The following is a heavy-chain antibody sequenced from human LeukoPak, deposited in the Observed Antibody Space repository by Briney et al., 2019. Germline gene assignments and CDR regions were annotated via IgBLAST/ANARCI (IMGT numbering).Heavy chain of an antibody. CDR2: INPSGST. CDR3: ARHYGP. CDR1: GGSFSNSY. J-gene: IGHJ5*02. D-gene: IGHD3-16*01. V-gene: IGHV4-34*01. Sequence: PSETLSLTCAVYGGSFSNSYWSWIRQPPGKGLDWIGEINPSGSTNYNPSLKSRVTVSVDTSKNQFSLKLSSVTAADTAVYYCARHYGPWGQGTLVTVSS.